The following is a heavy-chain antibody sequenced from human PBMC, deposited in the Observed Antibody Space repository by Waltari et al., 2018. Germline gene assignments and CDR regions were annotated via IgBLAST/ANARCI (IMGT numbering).Heavy chain of an antibody. Sequence: QVQLVQSESEVKKPGASVKVSCKASGYSFSAHYVHWVRQAPGQGLEWMGRIDPNRGGTAYSRIFQGRVSMTRDTSVSTAYMELRRLTSDDTAVYYCARTFYYGSRDSAYHMDVWGQGTPVTVSS. CDR2: IDPNRGGT. J-gene: IGHJ6*02. CDR3: ARTFYYGSRDSAYHMDV. V-gene: IGHV1-2*06. CDR1: GYSFSAHY. D-gene: IGHD3-10*01.